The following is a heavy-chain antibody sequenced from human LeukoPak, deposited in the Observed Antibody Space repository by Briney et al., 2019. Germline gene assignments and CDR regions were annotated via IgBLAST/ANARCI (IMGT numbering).Heavy chain of an antibody. V-gene: IGHV3-74*01. CDR3: AKGYCSSTSCYLFDY. D-gene: IGHD2-2*01. Sequence: PGGSLRLSCAASGFTFSSYWMHWVRQAPGKGLVWVSRINTDGSSTNYADSVKGRFTISRDNAKNSLYLQMNSLRAEDMALYYCAKGYCSSTSCYLFDYWGQGTLVTVSS. J-gene: IGHJ4*02. CDR2: INTDGSST. CDR1: GFTFSSYW.